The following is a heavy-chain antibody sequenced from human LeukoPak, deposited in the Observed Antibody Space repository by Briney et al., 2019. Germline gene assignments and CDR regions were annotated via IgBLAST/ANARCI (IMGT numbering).Heavy chain of an antibody. CDR3: ARDNPYYDFWSGYSPGAFDI. CDR2: ISAYNGNT. Sequence: ASVKVSCKASGYTFSSYGISWVRQAPGQGLEWMGWISAYNGNTKYAQKLQGRVTMTTDTSTSTAYMELSSLRSEDTAVYYCARDNPYYDFWSGYSPGAFDIWGQGTMVTVSS. J-gene: IGHJ3*02. V-gene: IGHV1-18*01. D-gene: IGHD3-3*01. CDR1: GYTFSSYG.